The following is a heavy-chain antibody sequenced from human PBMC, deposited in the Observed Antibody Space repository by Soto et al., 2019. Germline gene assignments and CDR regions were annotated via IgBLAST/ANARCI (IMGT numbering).Heavy chain of an antibody. CDR2: INPADSDI. CDR1: GYTFTNYW. V-gene: IGHV5-51*01. D-gene: IGHD6-19*01. Sequence: GESLKISCQTSGYTFTNYWIGWVRQMPGKGLEWLGIINPADSDIRYNPSFEGKVTISVDKSISTAFLQWSSLQAADTATYYCARRGESSDWYIVDIPFESWGQGTLVTAS. J-gene: IGHJ4*02. CDR3: ARRGESSDWYIVDIPFES.